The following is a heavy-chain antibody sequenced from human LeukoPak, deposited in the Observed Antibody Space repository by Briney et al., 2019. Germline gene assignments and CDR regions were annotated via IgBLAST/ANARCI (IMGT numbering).Heavy chain of an antibody. D-gene: IGHD6-19*01. Sequence: PGGSLRLSCAASGFTVSSNYMSWVRQAPGKGLEWVSGFSGSGGSTYYADSVKGRFTISRDNSKNTLYLQMNSLRAEDTAVYYCAKGWSSSGYYFDYWGQGTLVTASS. V-gene: IGHV3-23*01. CDR1: GFTVSSNY. J-gene: IGHJ4*02. CDR2: FSGSGGST. CDR3: AKGWSSSGYYFDY.